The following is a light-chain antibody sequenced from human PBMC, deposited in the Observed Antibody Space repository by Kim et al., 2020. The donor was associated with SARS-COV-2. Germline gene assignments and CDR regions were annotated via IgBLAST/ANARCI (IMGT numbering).Light chain of an antibody. V-gene: IGLV3-19*01. Sequence: SSELTQDPAVSVALGQTVRITCQGDSLRSYYASWYQQKPGQAPVLVIYGKNNRPSGIPDRFPGSSSGNTASLTITGAHAEDEADYYCNSRDSNGNHHYVFGTGTKVTVL. CDR1: SLRSYY. J-gene: IGLJ1*01. CDR3: NSRDSNGNHHYV. CDR2: GKN.